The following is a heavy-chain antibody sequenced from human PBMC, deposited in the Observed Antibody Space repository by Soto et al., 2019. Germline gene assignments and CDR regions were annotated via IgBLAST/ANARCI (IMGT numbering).Heavy chain of an antibody. V-gene: IGHV3-48*03. CDR2: ISSSGSTI. J-gene: IGHJ3*02. CDR3: ARVLEGAFDI. Sequence: GGSLRLSCAASGFTFSSYEMNWVRQAPGKGLEWVSYISSSGSTIYYADSVKGRFTISRDNAKNSLYLQMNSLRAEDTAVYHCARVLEGAFDIWGQGTMVTVSS. CDR1: GFTFSSYE.